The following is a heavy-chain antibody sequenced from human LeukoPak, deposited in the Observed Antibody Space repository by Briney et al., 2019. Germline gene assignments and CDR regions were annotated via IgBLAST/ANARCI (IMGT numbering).Heavy chain of an antibody. Sequence: GSLRLSCAASGFTFSSYEMNWVRQAPGGGLEWVSYISSSGSTIYYADSVKGRFTISRDNAKNSLYLQMNSLRAEDTAVYYCARDRVRIQLWPTFDYWGQGTLVTVSS. D-gene: IGHD5-18*01. CDR2: ISSSGSTI. J-gene: IGHJ4*02. V-gene: IGHV3-48*03. CDR3: ARDRVRIQLWPTFDY. CDR1: GFTFSSYE.